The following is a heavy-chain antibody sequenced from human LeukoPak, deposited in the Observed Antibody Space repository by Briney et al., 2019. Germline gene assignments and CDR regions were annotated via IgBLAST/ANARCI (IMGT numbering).Heavy chain of an antibody. V-gene: IGHV4-4*07. Sequence: PSQTLSLTWTVSAASISSYYWSCIRQPARNWLEWIGRIYTSVSTNYNPSLKGRVTMSVDTSKNQFSLKLSSVTATDTAVYYCARDGVRRDGYNYGRGDAFDIWGQGTMVTVSS. CDR3: ARDGVRRDGYNYGRGDAFDI. J-gene: IGHJ3*02. CDR1: AASISSYY. D-gene: IGHD5-24*01. CDR2: IYTSVST.